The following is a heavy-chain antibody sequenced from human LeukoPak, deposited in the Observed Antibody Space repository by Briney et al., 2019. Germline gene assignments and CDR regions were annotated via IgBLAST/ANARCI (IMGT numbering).Heavy chain of an antibody. CDR2: VNPSGGST. D-gene: IGHD1-1*01. J-gene: IGHJ4*02. CDR3: ARESERSYFDY. V-gene: IGHV1-46*01. CDR1: GYTFTSYY. Sequence: ASVKVSCKASGYTFTSYYMHWVRQAPGQGLEWMGIVNPSGGSTSYAQKFQGRVTMTRDTSTSTVYMELSSLRSVDTAVYYCARESERSYFDYWGQGTLVTVSS.